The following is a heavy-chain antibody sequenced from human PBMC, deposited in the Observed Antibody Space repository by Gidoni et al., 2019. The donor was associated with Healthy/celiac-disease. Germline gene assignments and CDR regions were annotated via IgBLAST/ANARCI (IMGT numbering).Heavy chain of an antibody. CDR1: GFTFSSYS. CDR2: ISSSSSYI. V-gene: IGHV3-21*01. J-gene: IGHJ3*02. D-gene: IGHD6-6*01. Sequence: EVQLVESGGGLVKPGGSLRLSCAASGFTFSSYSMNWVRQAPGKGLEWVSSISSSSSYIYYEDSVKGRFTISRDNAKNSLYLQMNSLRAEDTAVYYCARDRNYAIAARQGANDAFDIWGQGTMVTVSS. CDR3: ARDRNYAIAARQGANDAFDI.